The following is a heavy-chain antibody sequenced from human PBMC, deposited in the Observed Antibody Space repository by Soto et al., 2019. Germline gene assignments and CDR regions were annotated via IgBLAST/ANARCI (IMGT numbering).Heavy chain of an antibody. J-gene: IGHJ4*02. CDR1: GGSISSYY. CDR2: IYYSGST. CDR3: ARIPAKTQGIDD. Sequence: PSETLSLTCTVSGGSISSYYWSWIRQPPGKGLEWIGYIYYSGSTNYNPSLKSRVTMSVDTSKNHFSLKLNSVTATDTAVYYCARIPAKTQGIDDWGQGTLVTVSS. D-gene: IGHD2-21*01. V-gene: IGHV4-59*08.